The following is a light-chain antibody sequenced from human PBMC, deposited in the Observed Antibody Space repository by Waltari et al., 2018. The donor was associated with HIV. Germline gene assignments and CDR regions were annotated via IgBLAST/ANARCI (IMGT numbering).Light chain of an antibody. Sequence: QSVLNKSPSASGTPGQRVIISCSGSRSNIGRKTLTWYQQFPGTAPKLLIHSYGQRPSGVPERFSGSKSATAASLAISGLRSEDEADYYCATWDDSMNAWVFGGGTKLTVL. CDR3: ATWDDSMNAWV. V-gene: IGLV1-44*01. J-gene: IGLJ3*02. CDR2: SYG. CDR1: RSNIGRKT.